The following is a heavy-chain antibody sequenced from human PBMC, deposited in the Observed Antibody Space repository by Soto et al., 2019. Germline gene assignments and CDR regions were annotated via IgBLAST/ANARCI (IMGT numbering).Heavy chain of an antibody. Sequence: SETLSVTCTVSGGSISSGGYYWSWIRQHPGKGLEWIGYIYYSGSTYYNPSLKSRVTISVDTSKNQFSLKLSSVTAADTAVYYCARERDWNDVVFDYWGRGTLVTVSS. V-gene: IGHV4-31*03. CDR2: IYYSGST. D-gene: IGHD1-1*01. CDR3: ARERDWNDVVFDY. CDR1: GGSISSGGYY. J-gene: IGHJ4*02.